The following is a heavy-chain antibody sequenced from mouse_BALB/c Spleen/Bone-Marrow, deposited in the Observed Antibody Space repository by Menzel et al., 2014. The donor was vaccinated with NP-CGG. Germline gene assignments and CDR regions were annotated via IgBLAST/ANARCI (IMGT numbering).Heavy chain of an antibody. CDR1: GFDFSRYW. D-gene: IGHD1-2*01. CDR3: ARLGYYGYHDN. CDR2: INPDSSTI. J-gene: IGHJ2*01. V-gene: IGHV4-1*02. Sequence: VQLKQSGGGLVQPGGSLKLSCAASGFDFSRYWMSWVRQAPGKGLEWIGEINPDSSTINYSPSLKDKFIISRDNAKNTLYLQMSKVRSEDTALYYCARLGYYGYHDNWGQGTTLTVSS.